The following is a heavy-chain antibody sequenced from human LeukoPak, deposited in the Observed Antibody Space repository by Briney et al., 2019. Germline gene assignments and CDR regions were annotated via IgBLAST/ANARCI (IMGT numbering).Heavy chain of an antibody. Sequence: GGSLRLSCAASGFTFSSYGMHWVRQAPGKGLEWVAVISYDGGNKYYADSVKGRFTISRDNSKNTLYLQMNSLRAEDTAVYYCAKDGIVVVITDTFDYWGQGTLVTVSS. CDR2: ISYDGGNK. CDR3: AKDGIVVVITDTFDY. D-gene: IGHD3-22*01. V-gene: IGHV3-30*18. CDR1: GFTFSSYG. J-gene: IGHJ4*02.